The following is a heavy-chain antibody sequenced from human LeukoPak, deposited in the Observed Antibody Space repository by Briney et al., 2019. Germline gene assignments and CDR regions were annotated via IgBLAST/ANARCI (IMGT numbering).Heavy chain of an antibody. J-gene: IGHJ4*02. CDR3: ATGYTYGYYFEY. CDR1: GGTFSSYA. V-gene: IGHV1-69*13. Sequence: GASVKVSCKASGGTFSSYAISWVRQAPGQGLEWMGGIIPIFGTANYAQKFQGRVTITADESTSTAYMELSSLRSEDTAVYYCATGYTYGYYFEYWGQGTLVTVSS. CDR2: IIPIFGTA. D-gene: IGHD5-18*01.